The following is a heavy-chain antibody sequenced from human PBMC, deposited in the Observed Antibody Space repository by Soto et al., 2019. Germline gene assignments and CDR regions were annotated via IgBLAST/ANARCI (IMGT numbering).Heavy chain of an antibody. Sequence: ASVKVPSKASGDTFTDYSLHSLRHSPGQGLEWMGGIIPIFPTPDYAQKFQGRVTITADESTSTAYMELTSLRSEDTAVYYCARDKDRLQIGGNYYYAMDICGQGTTVTV. V-gene: IGHV1-69*13. D-gene: IGHD6-25*01. CDR3: ARDKDRLQIGGNYYYAMDI. J-gene: IGHJ6*02. CDR2: IIPIFPTP. CDR1: GDTFTDYS.